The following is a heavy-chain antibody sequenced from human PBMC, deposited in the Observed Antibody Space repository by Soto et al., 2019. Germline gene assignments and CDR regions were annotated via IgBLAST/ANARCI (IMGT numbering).Heavy chain of an antibody. CDR2: ISYDGSDK. V-gene: IGHV3-30-3*01. J-gene: IGHJ4*02. D-gene: IGHD3-22*01. Sequence: GGSLRVSCAASGFTFSCYAMHWVRQAPGKGPEWVAIISYDGSDKYYADAVRGRFTISRDNSKNTLFLQMDSLRAEDMSVYYCARECYNDSRGPYYFDYWGQGALVTAPQ. CDR3: ARECYNDSRGPYYFDY. CDR1: GFTFSCYA.